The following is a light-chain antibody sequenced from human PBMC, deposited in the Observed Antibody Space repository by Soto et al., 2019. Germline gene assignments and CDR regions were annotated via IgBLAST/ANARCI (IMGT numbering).Light chain of an antibody. J-gene: IGKJ2*01. CDR2: DAS. CDR3: QQYNSYPYT. Sequence: DLQMTQSPSTLSASVGDRVTITCRASQSISSWLAWYQQKPGKAPKLLIYDASSLESGVPSRFSGSGSGTEFPLTISSLQPDDFATYYCQQYNSYPYTFGQGTKLEIK. V-gene: IGKV1-5*01. CDR1: QSISSW.